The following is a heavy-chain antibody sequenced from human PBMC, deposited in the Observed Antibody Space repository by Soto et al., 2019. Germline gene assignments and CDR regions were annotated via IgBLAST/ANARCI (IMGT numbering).Heavy chain of an antibody. CDR2: ISSSSSYT. CDR1: GFTFSDYY. J-gene: IGHJ6*02. CDR3: ARDLGAEGYYDSSGHYYYYGMDV. V-gene: IGHV3-11*06. Sequence: GGSLRLSCAASGFTFSDYYMSWIRQAPGKGLEWVSYISSSSSYTNYADSVKGRFTISRDNAKNSLYLQMNSLRAEDTAVYYCARDLGAEGYYDSSGHYYYYGMDVWGQGTTVTVSS. D-gene: IGHD3-22*01.